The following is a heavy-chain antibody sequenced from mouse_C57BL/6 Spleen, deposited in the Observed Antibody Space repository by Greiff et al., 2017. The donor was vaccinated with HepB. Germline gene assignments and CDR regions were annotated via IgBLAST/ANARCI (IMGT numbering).Heavy chain of an antibody. CDR2: ISYDGSN. Sequence: DVQLQESGPGLVKPSQSLSLTCSVTGYSITSGYYWNWIRQFPGNKLEWMGYISYDGSNNYNPSLKNRISITRDTSKNQFFLKLNSVTTEDTATYYCAREATMITTNAMDYWGQVTSVTVSS. CDR3: AREATMITTNAMDY. D-gene: IGHD2-4*01. J-gene: IGHJ4*01. V-gene: IGHV3-6*01. CDR1: GYSITSGYY.